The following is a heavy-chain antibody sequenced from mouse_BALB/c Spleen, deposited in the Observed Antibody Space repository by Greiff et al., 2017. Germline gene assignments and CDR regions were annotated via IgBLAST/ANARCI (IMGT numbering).Heavy chain of an antibody. D-gene: IGHD2-3*01. V-gene: IGHV1-54*01. Sequence: VNVVESGAELVRPGTSVKVSCKASGYAFTNYLIEWVKQRPGQGLEWIGVINPGSGGTNYNEKFKGKATLTADKSSSTAYMQLSSLTSDDSVFYFCARSYDGSWFAYWGQGTLVTVSA. J-gene: IGHJ3*01. CDR1: GYAFTNYL. CDR2: INPGSGGT. CDR3: ARSYDGSWFAY.